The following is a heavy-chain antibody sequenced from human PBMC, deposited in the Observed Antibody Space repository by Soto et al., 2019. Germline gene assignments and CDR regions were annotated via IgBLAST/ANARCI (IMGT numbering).Heavy chain of an antibody. CDR3: AIRVPDDVYYGVFDY. J-gene: IGHJ4*02. CDR1: GLTFSRHW. CDR2: IKQDGSEK. Sequence: EVQLVESGGGLVQPGGSLRLSCTASGLTFSRHWMSWVRQAPGKGLEWVANIKQDGSEKYYVDSVKGRFTISRDNAKNSLFLQMISLRDEDTAVYYCAIRVPDDVYYGVFDYWGQGALVTVSP. V-gene: IGHV3-7*03. D-gene: IGHD3-3*01.